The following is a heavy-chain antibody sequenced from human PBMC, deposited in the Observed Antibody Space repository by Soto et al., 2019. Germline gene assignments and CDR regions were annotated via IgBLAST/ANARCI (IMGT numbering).Heavy chain of an antibody. V-gene: IGHV4-4*02. CDR3: ARGAYSSSWDPSFYFDY. D-gene: IGHD6-13*01. J-gene: IGHJ4*02. CDR1: GGSISSSNW. CDR2: IYHSGST. Sequence: QVQLQESGPGLVKPSGTLSLTCAVSGGSISSSNWWSWVRQPPAKGLEWIGEIYHSGSTNYNPSLKSRVTISVDKSKNQFSLKLSSVTAADTAVYYCARGAYSSSWDPSFYFDYWGQGTLVTVSS.